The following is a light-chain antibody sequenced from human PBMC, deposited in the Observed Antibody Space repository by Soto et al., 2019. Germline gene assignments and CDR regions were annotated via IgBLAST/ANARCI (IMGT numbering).Light chain of an antibody. CDR1: QSIASY. Sequence: EIVLTQSPATVSLPPGERATLSYRASQSIASYLAWYQQKPGQAPRLLIYDASNRATGIPARFSGSKSGTDFTLTISSLEPEDFAVYYCQQRSTWPFTFGPGTRVD. J-gene: IGKJ3*01. V-gene: IGKV3-11*01. CDR3: QQRSTWPFT. CDR2: DAS.